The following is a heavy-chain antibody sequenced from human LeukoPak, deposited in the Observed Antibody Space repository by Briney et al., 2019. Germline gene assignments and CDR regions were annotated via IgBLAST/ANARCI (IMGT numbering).Heavy chain of an antibody. Sequence: GASVKVSCKASGGTFSSYAISWVRQAPGQGLEWMGGIIPIFGTTNYAQKFQDRVTITADKSTSTAYMELSSLRSEDTAVYYCASATLRCSGGSCYEMDVWGKGTTVTVSS. CDR1: GGTFSSYA. D-gene: IGHD2-15*01. V-gene: IGHV1-69*06. CDR2: IIPIFGTT. CDR3: ASATLRCSGGSCYEMDV. J-gene: IGHJ6*04.